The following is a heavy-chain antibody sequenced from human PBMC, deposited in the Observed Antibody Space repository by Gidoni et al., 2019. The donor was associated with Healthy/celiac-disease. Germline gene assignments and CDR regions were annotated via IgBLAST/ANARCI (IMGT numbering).Heavy chain of an antibody. CDR1: AFTFSSYA. CDR3: ARDRVGATFDY. V-gene: IGHV3-30-3*01. CDR2: ISYDGSNK. D-gene: IGHD1-26*01. Sequence: GMVQPGRSLRHSCAASAFTFSSYAMHWVRQAPGKGLEWVAVISYDGSNKYYADSVKGRFTISRDNSKNTLYLQMNSLRAEDTAVYYCARDRVGATFDYWGQGTLVTVSS. J-gene: IGHJ4*02.